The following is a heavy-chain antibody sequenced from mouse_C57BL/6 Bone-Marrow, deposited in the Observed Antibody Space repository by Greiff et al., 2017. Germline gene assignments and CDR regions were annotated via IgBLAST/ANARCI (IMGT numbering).Heavy chain of an antibody. Sequence: EVKLLESGPGLVQPSQSLSLTCSASGYSFTSGYYWYWIQQFPGNKLGLMGYISYDGSNNYNPSLKNRISFTLDTSKNQFVLQLRFLTPEDTATYYGARDGACYGSHYYFDYWGQGTTLTVSS. J-gene: IGHJ2*01. CDR1: GYSFTSGYY. V-gene: IGHV3-6*01. CDR2: ISYDGSN. D-gene: IGHD1-1*01. CDR3: ARDGACYGSHYYFDY.